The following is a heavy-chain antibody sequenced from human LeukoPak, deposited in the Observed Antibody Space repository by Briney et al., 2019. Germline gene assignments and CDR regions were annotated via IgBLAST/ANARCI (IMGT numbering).Heavy chain of an antibody. V-gene: IGHV3-66*01. CDR2: VYSDGTT. J-gene: IGHJ6*02. CDR1: GFTVSNNY. D-gene: IGHD5-18*01. Sequence: GGSLRLSCAASGFTVSNNYMSWVRQAPGRGLEWVSVVYSDGTTYYADSVKGRFTISRDSSKNKVYLQMNSLGAEDTAVYYCAREGDSYGVNGLDVWGQGTTVAVSS. CDR3: AREGDSYGVNGLDV.